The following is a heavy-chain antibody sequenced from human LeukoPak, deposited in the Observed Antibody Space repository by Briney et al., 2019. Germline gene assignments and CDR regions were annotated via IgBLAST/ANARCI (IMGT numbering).Heavy chain of an antibody. V-gene: IGHV3-23*01. CDR3: AKDYSSSLTNWFDP. Sequence: PGGSLRLSCVVSGFIFNNYAMSWVRQAPGKGLEWVSAISGSGGNTYNADSVKGRFTISRDNSKNTLYLQMNSLRAEDTAVYYCAKDYSSSLTNWFDPWGQGTLVTVPS. CDR2: ISGSGGNT. D-gene: IGHD6-6*01. J-gene: IGHJ5*02. CDR1: GFIFNNYA.